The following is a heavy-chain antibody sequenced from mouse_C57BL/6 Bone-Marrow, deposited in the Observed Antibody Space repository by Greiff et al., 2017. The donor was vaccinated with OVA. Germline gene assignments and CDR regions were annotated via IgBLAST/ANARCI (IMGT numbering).Heavy chain of an antibody. D-gene: IGHD2-4*01. CDR3: ARPRYDYDDYAMDY. CDR2: IYPGSGST. J-gene: IGHJ4*01. CDR1: GYTFTSYW. V-gene: IGHV1-55*01. Sequence: VQLQQPGAELVKPGASVKMSCKASGYTFTSYWITWVKQRPGQGLEWIGDIYPGSGSTNYNEKFKSKATLTVDTSSSTAYMQLSSLTSEDSTVYYCARPRYDYDDYAMDYWGQGTSVTVSS.